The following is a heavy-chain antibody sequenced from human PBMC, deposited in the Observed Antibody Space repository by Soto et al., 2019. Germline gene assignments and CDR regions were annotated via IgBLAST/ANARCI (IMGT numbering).Heavy chain of an antibody. CDR2: ISAYNGNT. CDR3: ASGALGGIAAAAKVSPNCYFDL. J-gene: IGHJ2*01. D-gene: IGHD6-13*01. CDR1: GYTFTSYG. V-gene: IGHV1-18*01. Sequence: QVQLVQSGAEVKKPGASVKVSCKASGYTFTSYGISWVRQAPGQGLEWMGWISAYNGNTNYAQKLQGRVTMTTDTSTSTAYMELRSLRSDDTAVYYCASGALGGIAAAAKVSPNCYFDLWGRGTLVTVSS.